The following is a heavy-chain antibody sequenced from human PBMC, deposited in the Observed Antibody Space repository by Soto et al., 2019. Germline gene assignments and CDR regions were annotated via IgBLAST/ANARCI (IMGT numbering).Heavy chain of an antibody. J-gene: IGHJ4*02. CDR1: GYTFTSYA. V-gene: IGHV1-3*01. CDR3: ARDRLPYYYDSSGYYSFYFDY. CDR2: INAGNGNT. Sequence: QVQLVQSGAEVKKPGASVKVSCKASGYTFTSYAMHWVREAPGQRLEWMGWINAGNGNTKYSQKFQGRVTITRDTSASTAYMELSSLRSEDTAVYYCARDRLPYYYDSSGYYSFYFDYWGQGTLVPVSS. D-gene: IGHD3-22*01.